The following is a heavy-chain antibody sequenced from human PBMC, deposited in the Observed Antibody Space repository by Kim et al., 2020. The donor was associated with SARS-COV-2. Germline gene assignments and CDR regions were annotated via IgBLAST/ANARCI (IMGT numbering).Heavy chain of an antibody. Sequence: IDYADSVKGRFTISRDNAKNSLYLQMNSLRAEDTAVYYCARDGLYSSSSTWGQGTMVTVSS. CDR2: I. J-gene: IGHJ3*01. D-gene: IGHD6-13*01. CDR3: ARDGLYSSSST. V-gene: IGHV3-21*01.